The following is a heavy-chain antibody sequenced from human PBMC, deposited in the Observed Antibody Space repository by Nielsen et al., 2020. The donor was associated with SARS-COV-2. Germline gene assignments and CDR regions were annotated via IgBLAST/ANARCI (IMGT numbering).Heavy chain of an antibody. Sequence: GESLKISCAASGFTFSSYAMHWVRQAPGKGLEWVANIKQDGSEKYYVDSVKGRFTISRDNAKNSLYLQMNSLRAEDTAVYYCARAGGFGELFDGMDVWGQGTTVTVSS. J-gene: IGHJ6*02. V-gene: IGHV3-7*01. CDR1: GFTFSSYA. D-gene: IGHD3-10*01. CDR3: ARAGGFGELFDGMDV. CDR2: IKQDGSEK.